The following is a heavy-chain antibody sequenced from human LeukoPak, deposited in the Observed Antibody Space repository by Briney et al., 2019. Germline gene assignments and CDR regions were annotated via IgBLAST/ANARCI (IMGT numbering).Heavy chain of an antibody. D-gene: IGHD6-19*01. V-gene: IGHV3-11*04. CDR1: GFTFSDYY. CDR3: ARDLRQWLVFSWFDP. CDR2: ISSSGSTI. Sequence: PGGSLRLSCAASGFTFSDYYMSWIRQAPGKGLEWVSYISSSGSTIYYADSVKGRFTISRDNAKNSLYLQMNSLRAEDTAVYYCARDLRQWLVFSWFDPWGQGTLVTVSS. J-gene: IGHJ5*02.